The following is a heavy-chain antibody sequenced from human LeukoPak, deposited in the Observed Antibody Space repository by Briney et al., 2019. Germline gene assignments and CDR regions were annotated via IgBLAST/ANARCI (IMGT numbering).Heavy chain of an antibody. CDR1: AFTFSNYA. Sequence: GGSLRLSCAASAFTFSNYAMSWVRQAPGKGLEWVSTISGGGDSTYSTGSVKGRFTISRDNSENTLYLQMNSLRAEDTALYYCAKVRYYDSSGHHYYFDYWGQGTLVTVSS. V-gene: IGHV3-23*01. CDR2: ISGGGDST. CDR3: AKVRYYDSSGHHYYFDY. J-gene: IGHJ4*02. D-gene: IGHD3-22*01.